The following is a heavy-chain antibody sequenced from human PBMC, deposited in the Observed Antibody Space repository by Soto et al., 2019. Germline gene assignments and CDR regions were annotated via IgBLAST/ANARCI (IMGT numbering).Heavy chain of an antibody. CDR1: GYTFTSYG. CDR2: INAGNGNT. J-gene: IGHJ4*02. Sequence: QVHLVQSRAEVKKPGASVKVSCKASGYTFTSYGMHWVRQAPGQRLEYMGWINAGNGNTKYSQKFQGRVIITRDTSASTAYMELSSLISEDTAIYYCARAYSGNPYYFDYWGQGTLVTVSS. V-gene: IGHV1-3*01. D-gene: IGHD4-4*01. CDR3: ARAYSGNPYYFDY.